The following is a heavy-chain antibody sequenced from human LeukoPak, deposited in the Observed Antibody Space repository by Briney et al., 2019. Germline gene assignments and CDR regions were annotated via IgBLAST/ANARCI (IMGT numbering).Heavy chain of an antibody. J-gene: IGHJ5*02. CDR3: ARDEARYSSGYYPNWFDP. Sequence: ASVKVSCKASGYTFTGYYMHWVRQAPGQGLEWMGIINPSGGSTSYAQKFQGRVTMTRDTSTSTVYMELRSLRSDDTAVYYCARDEARYSSGYYPNWFDPWGQGTLVTVSS. V-gene: IGHV1-46*01. D-gene: IGHD3-22*01. CDR1: GYTFTGYY. CDR2: INPSGGST.